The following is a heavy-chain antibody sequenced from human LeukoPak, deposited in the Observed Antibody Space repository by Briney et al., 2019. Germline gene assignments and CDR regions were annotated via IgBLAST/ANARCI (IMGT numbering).Heavy chain of an antibody. Sequence: SVKVSCKAPGFTFASSIIQWVRQARGQRLEWIGWIVVGSGDTIYAQRFQERVTITRDVSAGTAYMELSSLRSEDTAVYFCAADDFSTTGPIDSWGQGTLVSVSS. CDR1: GFTFASSI. D-gene: IGHD3-3*01. V-gene: IGHV1-58*02. CDR3: AADDFSTTGPIDS. J-gene: IGHJ4*02. CDR2: IVVGSGDT.